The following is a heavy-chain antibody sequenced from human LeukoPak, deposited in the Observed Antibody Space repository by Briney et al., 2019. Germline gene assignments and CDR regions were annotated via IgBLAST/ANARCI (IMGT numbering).Heavy chain of an antibody. J-gene: IGHJ3*02. CDR2: MSSRSGII. D-gene: IGHD3-10*01. Sequence: GGSLRLSCVASGFNFSDYYMNWIRQSPGKGLEWISYMSSRSGIIYYADSVKGRFTISRDNARNSLYLQMNSLRAEDTAVYYCAKDRSLWFGDSLVGPDAFDIWGQGTVVFVSS. CDR3: AKDRSLWFGDSLVGPDAFDI. CDR1: GFNFSDYY. V-gene: IGHV3-11*01.